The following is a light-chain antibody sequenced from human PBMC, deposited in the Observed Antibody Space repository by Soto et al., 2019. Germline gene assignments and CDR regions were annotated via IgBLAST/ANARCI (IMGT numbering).Light chain of an antibody. CDR3: QQYNNWPPRYT. CDR1: QSVSSN. V-gene: IGKV3-15*01. J-gene: IGKJ2*01. Sequence: EIVMTQSPATLSVSPGERATLSCRASQSVSSNLAWYQQQHGQAPRLLLYGASTRATGIPARFSGSGSGTEFTLTISSMQSEDFAVYYCQQYNNWPPRYTFGQGTKLEIK. CDR2: GAS.